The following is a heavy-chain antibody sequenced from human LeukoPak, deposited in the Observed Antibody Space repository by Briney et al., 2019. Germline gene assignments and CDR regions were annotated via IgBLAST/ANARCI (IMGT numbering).Heavy chain of an antibody. J-gene: IGHJ5*02. D-gene: IGHD2-21*02. CDR1: GGTFSSYA. Sequence: SVKVSCKASGGTFSSYAISWVRQAPGQGLEWMGRIIPIFGTANYAQKFQGRVTITTEESTSTAYMELSSLRSEDTAVYYCARDWQYCGGDCIPRGFDPWGQGTLVTVSS. CDR3: ARDWQYCGGDCIPRGFDP. CDR2: IIPIFGTA. V-gene: IGHV1-69*05.